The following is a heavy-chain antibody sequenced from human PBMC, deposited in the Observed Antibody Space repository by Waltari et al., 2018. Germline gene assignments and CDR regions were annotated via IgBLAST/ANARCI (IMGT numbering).Heavy chain of an antibody. D-gene: IGHD3-22*01. V-gene: IGHV1-2*02. CDR3: ARGIEYYDSSGYQEEDY. CDR1: GYTFTGHY. CDR2: INPNSGGT. Sequence: QVQLVQSGAEVKKPGASLKVSCQASGYTFTGHYLHWVRLAPGQGLEWMGWINPNSGGTNYAQKFQGRVTMTRDTSISTAYMELSRLRSDDTAVYYWARGIEYYDSSGYQEEDYWGQGTLVTVSS. J-gene: IGHJ4*02.